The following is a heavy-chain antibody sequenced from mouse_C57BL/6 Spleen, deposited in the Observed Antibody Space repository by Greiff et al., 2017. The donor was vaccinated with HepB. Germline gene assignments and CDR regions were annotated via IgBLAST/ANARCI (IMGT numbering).Heavy chain of an antibody. D-gene: IGHD1-1*01. J-gene: IGHJ3*01. CDR2: INPSSGYT. Sequence: VQLQESGAELARPGASVKMSCKASGYTFTSYTMHWVNQRPGQGLEWIGYINPSSGYTKYNQKFKDKATLTADKSSSTAYLQLSSLTSEDSAVYYCARPRYGSSYGWFAYWGQGTLVTVSA. CDR3: ARPRYGSSYGWFAY. V-gene: IGHV1-4*01. CDR1: GYTFTSYT.